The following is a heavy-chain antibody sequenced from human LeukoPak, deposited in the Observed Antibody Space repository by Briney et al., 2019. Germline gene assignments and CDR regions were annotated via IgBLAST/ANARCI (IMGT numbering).Heavy chain of an antibody. CDR3: AKTIAAAGTVH. CDR2: ISGSGGSTST. Sequence: GGSLRLSCAASGFTFSSYAMSWVRQAPGKGLEWVSTISGSGGSTSTYYADSVKGRFTISRDNSKNTLYLQMNGLRGEDTAIYYCAKTIAAAGTVHWGQGTLVTVSS. V-gene: IGHV3-23*01. CDR1: GFTFSSYA. D-gene: IGHD6-13*01. J-gene: IGHJ4*02.